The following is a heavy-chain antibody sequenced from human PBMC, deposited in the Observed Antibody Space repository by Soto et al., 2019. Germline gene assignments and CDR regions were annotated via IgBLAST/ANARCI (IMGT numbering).Heavy chain of an antibody. V-gene: IGHV1-8*01. CDR3: ARADGYGDYVLLVLDY. CDR1: GYTFTSYD. CDR2: MNPSSGNT. Sequence: QVQLVQSGAEVKKPGASVKVSCKASGYTFTSYDINWVRQATGQGLELMGWMNPSSGNTGYAQKFQGRVTMTRNTSISTAYMELSSLRSEDTAVYYCARADGYGDYVLLVLDYWGQGTLVTVSS. J-gene: IGHJ4*02. D-gene: IGHD4-17*01.